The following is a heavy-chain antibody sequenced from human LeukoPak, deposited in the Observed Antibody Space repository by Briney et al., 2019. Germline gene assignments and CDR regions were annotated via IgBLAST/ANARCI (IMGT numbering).Heavy chain of an antibody. V-gene: IGHV1-2*02. CDR3: ARGGQYVLHYDSSGYPPRGH. D-gene: IGHD3-22*01. CDR1: GGTFSSYA. J-gene: IGHJ4*02. Sequence: GASVKVSCKASGGTFSSYAISWVRQAPGQGLEWMGWINPNSGGTNYAQRFQGRVTMTRDTSISTAYMELSRLRSDDTAVYYCARGGQYVLHYDSSGYPPRGHWGQGTLVTVSS. CDR2: INPNSGGT.